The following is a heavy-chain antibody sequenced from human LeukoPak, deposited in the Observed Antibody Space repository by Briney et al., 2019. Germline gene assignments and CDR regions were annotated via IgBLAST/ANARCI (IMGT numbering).Heavy chain of an antibody. CDR1: GFTFSGFG. V-gene: IGHV3-30*02. Sequence: GGSLRLSCAAPGFTFSGFGMHWVRQAPGKGLEWVAFIPYDGSNKYYADSVKGRFTISRDNSKNTLYLQMNSLRAEDTAVYYCAKNYYDSSTYLRHFFDYWGQGTLVTVSS. J-gene: IGHJ4*02. D-gene: IGHD3-22*01. CDR2: IPYDGSNK. CDR3: AKNYYDSSTYLRHFFDY.